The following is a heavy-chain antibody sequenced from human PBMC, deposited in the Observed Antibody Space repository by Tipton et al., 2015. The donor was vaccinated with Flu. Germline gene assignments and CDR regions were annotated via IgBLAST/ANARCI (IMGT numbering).Heavy chain of an antibody. J-gene: IGHJ5*02. D-gene: IGHD1-26*01. CDR3: ARDRGGTYFFPFDP. CDR1: GGSISPYY. V-gene: IGHV4-59*01. Sequence: TLSLTCTVSGGSISPYYWNWIRQPPGKGLEWIGYVSYSGNTNYNPSLKSRVTISLDTSKNQFSLMLTSVTAADTALYYCARDRGGTYFFPFDPWGQGTLVTVSS. CDR2: VSYSGNT.